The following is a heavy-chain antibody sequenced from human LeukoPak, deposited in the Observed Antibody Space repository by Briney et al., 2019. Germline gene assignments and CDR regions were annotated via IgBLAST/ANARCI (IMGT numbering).Heavy chain of an antibody. CDR2: IYYSGTT. J-gene: IGHJ6*02. V-gene: IGHV4-59*01. D-gene: IGHD4/OR15-4a*01. CDR3: AREDPRTKVPEGMDV. Sequence: PSETLSLTCTVSGGSISHYYWSWIRQPPGKGLEWIGYIYYSGTTNYNPSLKSRVTVSVDTSKNQFSLKLNSVTAADTAVYYCAREDPRTKVPEGMDVWGQGTTVTVSS. CDR1: GGSISHYY.